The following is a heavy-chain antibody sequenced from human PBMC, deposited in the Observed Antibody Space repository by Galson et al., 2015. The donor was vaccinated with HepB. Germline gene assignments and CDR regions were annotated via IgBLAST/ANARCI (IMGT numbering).Heavy chain of an antibody. CDR1: GFTFSSYW. D-gene: IGHD3-16*01. J-gene: IGHJ6*03. CDR2: INTDGSGA. CDR3: ARVPQSLVYYMGI. Sequence: SLRLSCAASGFTFSSYWMHWVRQAPGKGLVWVSRINTDGSGASYADSVKGRFTISRDNAKNTLYLQMNSLRAEDTAVYYCARVPQSLVYYMGIWGKGTTVTVSS. V-gene: IGHV3-74*01.